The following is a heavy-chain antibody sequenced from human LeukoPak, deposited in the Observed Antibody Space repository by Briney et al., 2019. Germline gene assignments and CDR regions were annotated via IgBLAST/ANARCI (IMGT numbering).Heavy chain of an antibody. D-gene: IGHD3-22*01. V-gene: IGHV4-4*07. CDR3: AREEFLHEIDSRGYFVY. Sequence: SETLSLTCTVSGGSITGYYWNWIRPPAGQGLEWLGRVYSSGVGNYNPSLTSRVTMSVDTSKNQFSLKLTSLTAADTAVYYCAREEFLHEIDSRGYFVYWGQGTLVTVSS. J-gene: IGHJ4*02. CDR1: GGSITGYY. CDR2: VYSSGVG.